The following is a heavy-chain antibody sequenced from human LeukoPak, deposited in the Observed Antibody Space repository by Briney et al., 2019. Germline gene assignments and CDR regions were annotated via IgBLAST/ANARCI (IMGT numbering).Heavy chain of an antibody. CDR1: GDSVSTNSAT. Sequence: SQTLSLTCAISGDSVSTNSATWTWLRQSPSRGLEWLGRTYYRSKWNNDYAVSMKSRITIDPDTSKNQFSLQLNSVTPEDTAVYYCARLVGASWFDSWGQGTLVTVSS. D-gene: IGHD1-26*01. CDR2: TYYRSKWNN. CDR3: ARLVGASWFDS. V-gene: IGHV6-1*01. J-gene: IGHJ5*01.